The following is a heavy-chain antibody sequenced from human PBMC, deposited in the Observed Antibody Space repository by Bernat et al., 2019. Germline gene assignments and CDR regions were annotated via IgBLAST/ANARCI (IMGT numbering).Heavy chain of an antibody. CDR2: INHSGRT. D-gene: IGHD5-24*01. CDR1: GGSFSDYY. CDR3: ARTAEMTTIYYFDC. V-gene: IGHV4-34*01. J-gene: IGHJ4*02. Sequence: QVQLQQWGAGLSKPSETLSLTCAVYGGSFSDYYWGWIRQSPGKGLEWIGEINHSGRTSYNPSLRSRATISVDTSKDQLSLKLSSVTAADTAMYYCARTAEMTTIYYFDCWGQGTLVTVSS.